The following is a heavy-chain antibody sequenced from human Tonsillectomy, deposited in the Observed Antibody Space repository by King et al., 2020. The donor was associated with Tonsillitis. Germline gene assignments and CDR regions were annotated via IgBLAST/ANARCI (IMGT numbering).Heavy chain of an antibody. CDR2: ISAYNGNT. Sequence: VQLVQSGAEVKKPGASVKVSCKASGYTFTSYGVSWVRQAPGQGLEWMGWISAYNGNTNYAQKLQGRVTVATDTSTSTAYMELRCLRSDDTAVYYCARVGRIGEKHFDYWGQGTLVTVSS. V-gene: IGHV1-18*01. CDR1: GYTFTSYG. D-gene: IGHD3-10*01. CDR3: ARVGRIGEKHFDY. J-gene: IGHJ4*02.